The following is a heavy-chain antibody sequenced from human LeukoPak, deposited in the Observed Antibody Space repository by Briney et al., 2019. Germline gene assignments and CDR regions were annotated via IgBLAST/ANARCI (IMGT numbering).Heavy chain of an antibody. CDR1: GFTVSSNS. J-gene: IGHJ4*02. Sequence: GGSLRLSCTVPGFTVSSNSMSWVRQAPGKGLEWVSFIYSDNTHYSDSVKGRFTISRDNSKNTLYLQMNSLRAEDTAVYYCASPGIQKFDYWGQGTLVTVSS. CDR3: ASPGIQKFDY. V-gene: IGHV3-53*01. D-gene: IGHD5-18*01. CDR2: IYSDNT.